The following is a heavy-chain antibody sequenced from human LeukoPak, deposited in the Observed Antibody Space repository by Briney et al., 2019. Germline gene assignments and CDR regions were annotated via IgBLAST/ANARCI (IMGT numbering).Heavy chain of an antibody. D-gene: IGHD2-2*01. CDR2: IYYSGST. V-gene: IGHV4-59*12. Sequence: SETLSLTCTVSGGSISSYYWSWIRQPPGKGLEWIGYIYYSGSTNYNPSLKSRVTISVDTSKNQFSLKLSSVTAADTAVYYCARLSVVPAATYYYYYYMDVWGKGTTVTVSS. CDR1: GGSISSYY. CDR3: ARLSVVPAATYYYYYYMDV. J-gene: IGHJ6*03.